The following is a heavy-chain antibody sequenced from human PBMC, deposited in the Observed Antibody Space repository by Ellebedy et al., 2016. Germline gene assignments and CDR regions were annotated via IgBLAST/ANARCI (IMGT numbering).Heavy chain of an antibody. CDR3: ESSQDHHFDD. CDR1: GFTVSSDY. J-gene: IGHJ4*02. Sequence: GGSLRLSCAASGFTVSSDYMSWVRQAPGKGLEWVSVIYSGGTAYYADYVKGRFTISRDDSRNTLFLLMNNLRAEDTAVYYCESSQDHHFDDWGQGTLVTVSS. CDR2: IYSGGTA. V-gene: IGHV3-66*01.